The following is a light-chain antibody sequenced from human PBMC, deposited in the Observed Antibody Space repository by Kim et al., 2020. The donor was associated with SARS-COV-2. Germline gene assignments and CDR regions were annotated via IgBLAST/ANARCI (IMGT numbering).Light chain of an antibody. V-gene: IGKV3-11*01. CDR2: DAA. CDR3: QQRNNWPPAVT. CDR1: QSIGSS. J-gene: IGKJ4*01. Sequence: PGEGAILSCRASQSIGSSLGWYQHKPGQAPRLLIYDAAIRAAGIPDRFSGGGSGTDFTLTIGNLEPEDFAVYYFQQRNNWPPAVTFGGGTKVDIK.